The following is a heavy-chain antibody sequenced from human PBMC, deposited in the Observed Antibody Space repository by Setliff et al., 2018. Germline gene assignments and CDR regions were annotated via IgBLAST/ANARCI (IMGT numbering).Heavy chain of an antibody. D-gene: IGHD5-18*01. Sequence: ASVKVSCKASGYIFAGYYMHWVRQTPGQGLEWMGWANNNNFNTNYPQKFLGRVTMTTDTSTSTAYMELRSLRSEDTAVYYCVRGGHIRYDYYYMDVWGKGTTVTVSS. CDR1: GYIFAGYY. V-gene: IGHV1-2*02. CDR3: VRGGHIRYDYYYMDV. CDR2: ANNNNFNT. J-gene: IGHJ6*03.